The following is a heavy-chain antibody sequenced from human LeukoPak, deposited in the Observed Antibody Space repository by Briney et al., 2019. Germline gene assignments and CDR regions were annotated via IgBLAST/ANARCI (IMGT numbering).Heavy chain of an antibody. CDR2: INHSGST. Sequence: SETLSLTCAVYGGSFSGYYWSWIRQPPGKGLEWIGEINHSGSTNYNPSLKSRVTISVDTSKNQFSLKLSSVTAADTAVYYWARDLPGYYDILTGYSASASWFDPWGQGTLVTVSS. D-gene: IGHD3-9*01. J-gene: IGHJ5*02. CDR3: ARDLPGYYDILTGYSASASWFDP. CDR1: GGSFSGYY. V-gene: IGHV4-34*01.